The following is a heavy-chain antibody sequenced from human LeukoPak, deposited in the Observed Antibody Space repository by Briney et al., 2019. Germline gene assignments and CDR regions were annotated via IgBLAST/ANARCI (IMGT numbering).Heavy chain of an antibody. V-gene: IGHV1-46*01. CDR1: GYTFTSYY. CDR3: ARDLRVSRHITMIVVGY. Sequence: ASVKVSCKASGYTFTSYYMHWVRQAPGQGLEWMGIINPSGGSTSYAQKFQGRVTMTRDTSTSTVYMELSSLRSEDTVVYYCARDLRVSRHITMIVVGYWGQGTLVTVSS. D-gene: IGHD3-22*01. CDR2: INPSGGST. J-gene: IGHJ4*02.